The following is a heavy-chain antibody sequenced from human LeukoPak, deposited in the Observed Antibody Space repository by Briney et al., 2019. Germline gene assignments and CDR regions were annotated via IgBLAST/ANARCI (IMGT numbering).Heavy chain of an antibody. CDR2: ISGSGGST. J-gene: IGHJ3*02. D-gene: IGHD3-10*01. CDR3: AKDLFRGSGSGDAFDI. V-gene: IGHV3-23*01. Sequence: GGSLRLSCAASGFTFSSYAMSWVRQAPGKGLEWVSAISGSGGSTYYADSVKGRFTISRDNSKNTLYLQMNSLRAEDTAVYYCAKDLFRGSGSGDAFDIWGQGTMVTVSS. CDR1: GFTFSSYA.